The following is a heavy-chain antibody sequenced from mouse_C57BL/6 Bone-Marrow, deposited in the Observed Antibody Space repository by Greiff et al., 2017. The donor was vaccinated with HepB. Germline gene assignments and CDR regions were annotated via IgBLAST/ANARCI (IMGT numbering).Heavy chain of an antibody. CDR3: APIYDGFYDAMDY. V-gene: IGHV2-3*01. CDR2: IWGDGST. CDR1: GFSFTSYG. Sequence: VKLMESGPGLVAPSQSLSITCTVSGFSFTSYGVSWVRQPPGKGLEWLGVIWGDGSTNYHSALISRLSSSKDNSKSQVFLKLNSLQTEDTATYYCAPIYDGFYDAMDYWGQGTSVTVSS. J-gene: IGHJ4*01. D-gene: IGHD2-3*01.